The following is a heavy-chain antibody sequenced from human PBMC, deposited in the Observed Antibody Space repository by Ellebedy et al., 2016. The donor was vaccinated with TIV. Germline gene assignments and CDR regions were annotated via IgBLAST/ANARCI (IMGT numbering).Heavy chain of an antibody. CDR2: INHIRRI. CDR3: AVNVRSGLNWFDP. V-gene: IGHV4-34*01. J-gene: IGHJ5*02. CDR1: AGSFNGYY. D-gene: IGHD2-15*01. Sequence: MPSETLSLTCAVYAGSFNGYYWSWIRQPLGKGLEWIGEINHIRRITYNPSLVSRVTITADTSKNQFSLKMNSVTAADTAVYYCAVNVRSGLNWFDPWGQGTLVTVSS.